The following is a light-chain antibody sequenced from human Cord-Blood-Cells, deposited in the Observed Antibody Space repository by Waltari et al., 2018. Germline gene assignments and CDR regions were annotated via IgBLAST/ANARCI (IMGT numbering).Light chain of an antibody. CDR3: PQRYRTRMAT. Sequence: DIQMTQSPSSLSASVGDRVTITCRASQSISSYLNWYQQKPGKAPKLQTYAASSLQSGVPSRFRGRGSGPDFALTISRRQPSDVAPEYRPQRYRTRMATFGQGAMLEIK. CDR1: QSISSY. CDR2: AAS. J-gene: IGKJ2*01. V-gene: IGKV1-39*01.